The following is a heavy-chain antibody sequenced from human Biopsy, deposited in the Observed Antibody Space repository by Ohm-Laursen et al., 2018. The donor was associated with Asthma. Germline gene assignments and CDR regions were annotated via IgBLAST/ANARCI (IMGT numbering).Heavy chain of an antibody. Sequence: TLSLTCAASGFSFDDCAMHWVRQAPGKGLEWVSCISWNSGNIDYAVSVKGRFTISRDNAKNSLYLQMQSLRPEDTAFYYCAKSADYYDSTDYLDFWGRGTLVTVSS. J-gene: IGHJ4*01. D-gene: IGHD3-22*01. V-gene: IGHV3-9*01. CDR3: AKSADYYDSTDYLDF. CDR1: GFSFDDCA. CDR2: ISWNSGNI.